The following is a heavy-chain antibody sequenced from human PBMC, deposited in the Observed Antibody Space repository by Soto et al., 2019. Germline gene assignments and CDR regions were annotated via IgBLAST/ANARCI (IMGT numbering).Heavy chain of an antibody. CDR2: ISYSGNT. V-gene: IGHV4-39*01. J-gene: IGHJ6*02. Sequence: QLQLQESGPGLVKPSETLSLTCTVSGGSISSSSYYWGWIRQPPGKGLGRIGSISYSGNTYYNPSLKSRVTASVVMSNNQFSLKLIPVTAADPAVYYCARHAHYDSSGYYYYYYGMDFCGQGTTVTASS. D-gene: IGHD3-22*01. CDR3: ARHAHYDSSGYYYYYYGMDF. CDR1: GGSISSSSYY.